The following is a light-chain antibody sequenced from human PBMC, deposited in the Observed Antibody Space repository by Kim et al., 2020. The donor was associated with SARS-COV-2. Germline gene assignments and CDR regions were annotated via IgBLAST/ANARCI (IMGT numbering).Light chain of an antibody. CDR3: QSYDSSNHWV. V-gene: IGLV6-57*03. Sequence: KTGAVASRPGSGDMARNYERGYQQRPGRAPATVCYKDNERPSGVPDRFSGSIDGSSNSASRTISGLKTEDEADYYCQSYDSSNHWVFGGGTQLTVL. CDR1: SGDMARNY. CDR2: KDN. J-gene: IGLJ3*02.